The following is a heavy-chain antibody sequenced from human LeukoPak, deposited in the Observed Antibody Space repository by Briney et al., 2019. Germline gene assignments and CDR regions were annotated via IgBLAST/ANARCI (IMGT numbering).Heavy chain of an antibody. V-gene: IGHV5-51*01. J-gene: IGHJ3*02. CDR3: ARTTRNLYCSGGSCYSDAFDI. CDR1: GYSFTSYW. CDR2: IYPGDSDT. Sequence: GESLKISCKGSGYSFTSYWIGWVRQMPGKGLEWMGIIYPGDSDTRYSPSFQGQVTISADKSISTAYLQWSSLKASDTAMYYCARTTRNLYCSGGSCYSDAFDIWGQGTMVTVSS. D-gene: IGHD2-15*01.